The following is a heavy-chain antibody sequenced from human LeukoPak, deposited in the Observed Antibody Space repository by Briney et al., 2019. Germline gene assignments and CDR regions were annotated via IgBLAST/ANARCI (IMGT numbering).Heavy chain of an antibody. Sequence: GGSLRLSCAASGFTFSSYSMNWVRQAPGKGLEWVSYISSSRNTIYYADSVKGRFTISRDNAKNSLYLQMNSLRAEDMAVYYCARRFTAQLAFVDVWGKGTTVTISS. CDR2: ISSSRNTI. J-gene: IGHJ6*04. D-gene: IGHD3-3*02. V-gene: IGHV3-48*01. CDR1: GFTFSSYS. CDR3: ARRFTAQLAFVDV.